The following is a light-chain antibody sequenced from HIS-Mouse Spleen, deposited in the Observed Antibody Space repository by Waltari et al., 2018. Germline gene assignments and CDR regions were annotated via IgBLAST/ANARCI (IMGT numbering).Light chain of an antibody. CDR1: SSDVGGYNY. CDR2: EVI. V-gene: IGLV2-8*01. CDR3: SSYAGSNNVV. Sequence: QSALTQPPSASGSPGQSVTIPCTGTSSDVGGYNYVPWYQQHPGKAPKLMIYEVIKRPSGVPDRFSGSKSGNTASLTVSGLQAEDEADYYCSSYAGSNNVVFGGGTKLTVL. J-gene: IGLJ2*01.